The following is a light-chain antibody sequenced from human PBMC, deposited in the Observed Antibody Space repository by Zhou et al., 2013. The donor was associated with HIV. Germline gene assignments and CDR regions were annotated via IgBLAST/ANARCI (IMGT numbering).Light chain of an antibody. V-gene: IGKV1-17*03. CDR1: QVISNY. CDR2: AAS. CDR3: QQLNSYSPLT. J-gene: IGKJ4*01. Sequence: DIQMTQSPSAMSASVGARVTITCRASQVISNYLAWFLQKPGKVPKRLIYAASSLQGGVPSRFSGSGSGTEFTLTISSLQPEDFATYYCQQLNSYSPLTFGGGTKVEIK.